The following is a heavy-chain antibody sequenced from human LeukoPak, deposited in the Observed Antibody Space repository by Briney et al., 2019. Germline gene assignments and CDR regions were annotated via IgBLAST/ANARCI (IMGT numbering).Heavy chain of an antibody. CDR2: ISYDGSNK. Sequence: GGSLRLSCAASGFTFSSYAMHWVRQAPGKGLEWVAVISYDGSNKYYADSVKGRFTISRDNSKNTLYLQMNSLRAEDTAVYYCARAFSCSSTSCYQSHPNDYWGQGTLVTVSS. V-gene: IGHV3-30-3*01. CDR1: GFTFSSYA. CDR3: ARAFSCSSTSCYQSHPNDY. D-gene: IGHD2-2*01. J-gene: IGHJ4*02.